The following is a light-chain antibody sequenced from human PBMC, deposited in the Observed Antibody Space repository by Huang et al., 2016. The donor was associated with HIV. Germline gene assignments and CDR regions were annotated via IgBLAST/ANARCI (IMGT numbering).Light chain of an antibody. Sequence: ETVMTQSPATLSVSPGERATLSCRASRSVSNQLAWYKQKPGQAPRLLIYGASTRATDIPARFSGSGSGTEFSLTISSLQSEDFAVYYCQQYNNWPPWTFGQGTKVEIK. V-gene: IGKV3-15*01. CDR3: QQYNNWPPWT. CDR1: RSVSNQ. CDR2: GAS. J-gene: IGKJ1*01.